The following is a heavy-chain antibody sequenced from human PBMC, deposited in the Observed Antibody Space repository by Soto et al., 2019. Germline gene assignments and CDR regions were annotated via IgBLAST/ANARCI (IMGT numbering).Heavy chain of an antibody. CDR1: GVSISSGNW. Sequence: SETLSLTCAVSGVSISSGNWWTWVRQSPQRGLEYIGEIFHDGTANYYPSFERRVAISVDTSKNQFSLKLTPGTAADTAIYFCARLVHDTPLNYMYLDFWGQGTLVTVSS. CDR2: IFHDGTA. D-gene: IGHD6-6*01. J-gene: IGHJ4*02. V-gene: IGHV4-4*02. CDR3: ARLVHDTPLNYMYLDF.